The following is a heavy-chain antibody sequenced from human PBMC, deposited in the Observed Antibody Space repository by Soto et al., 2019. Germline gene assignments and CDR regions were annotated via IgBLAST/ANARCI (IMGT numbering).Heavy chain of an antibody. Sequence: QVQLVQSGAEVKEPGASVKVSCKASGYNFIRYDVNWVRQAAGQGPEWMGWMSSNSGHTGYAQKFQGRITMTRDISSSTAYRELSSLRSEDTAEYSCARGPPTWGFDYGGPGVLVTVSS. CDR2: MSSNSGHT. CDR3: ARGPPTWGFDY. J-gene: IGHJ4*02. D-gene: IGHD3-16*01. V-gene: IGHV1-8*01. CDR1: GYNFIRYD.